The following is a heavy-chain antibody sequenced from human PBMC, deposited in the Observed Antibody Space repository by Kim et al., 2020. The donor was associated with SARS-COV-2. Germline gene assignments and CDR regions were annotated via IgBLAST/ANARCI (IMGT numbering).Heavy chain of an antibody. V-gene: IGHV4-39*01. CDR1: GGSISSSSYY. D-gene: IGHD6-25*01. CDR3: ARQGLAAGWFDS. CDR2: IYHNGST. J-gene: IGHJ5*01. Sequence: SETLSLTCTASGGSISSSSYYWGWIRQPPGKGLEWIGSIYHNGSTYYSSSLKSRLTISVATTKNQLSLKLRSVTAADTAVYYCARQGLAAGWFDSWGQGT.